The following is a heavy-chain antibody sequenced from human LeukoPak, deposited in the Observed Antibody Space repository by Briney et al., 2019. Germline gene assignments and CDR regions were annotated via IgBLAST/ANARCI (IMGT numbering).Heavy chain of an antibody. CDR3: ARLGWELGNWDY. V-gene: IGHV3-33*01. J-gene: IGHJ4*02. D-gene: IGHD1-26*01. Sequence: GGSLRLSCAASGFTFSSYGMHWVRQAPGKGLEWVAVIWYDGSNKYYADSVKDRFTISRDNSKNTLYLQMNSLRAEDTAVYYCARLGWELGNWDYWGQGTLVTVSS. CDR1: GFTFSSYG. CDR2: IWYDGSNK.